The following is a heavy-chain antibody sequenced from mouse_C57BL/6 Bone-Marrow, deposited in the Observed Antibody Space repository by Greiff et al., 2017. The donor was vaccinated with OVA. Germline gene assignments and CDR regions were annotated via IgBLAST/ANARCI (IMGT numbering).Heavy chain of an antibody. V-gene: IGHV1-55*01. J-gene: IGHJ3*01. Sequence: QVQLQQPGAELVKPGASVKMSCKASGYTFTSYWITWVKQRPGQGLEWIGDIYPGSGSTNYNEKFKSKATLTVDTSSSPAYMQLSSLTSEDSAVYYCARRRCYYGSFAYWGQGTLVTVSA. D-gene: IGHD1-1*01. CDR1: GYTFTSYW. CDR3: ARRRCYYGSFAY. CDR2: IYPGSGST.